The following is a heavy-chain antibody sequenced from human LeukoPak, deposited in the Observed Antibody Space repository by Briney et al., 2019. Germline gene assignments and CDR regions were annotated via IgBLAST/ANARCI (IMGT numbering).Heavy chain of an antibody. D-gene: IGHD5-18*01. V-gene: IGHV6-1*01. Sequence: SQTLSLTCAISGDSVSSNSAAWNWIRQSPSRGLEWLGRTYYRSKWYNDYAVSVKSRITINPDTSKNQFSLQLNSVTPEDTAVYYCARDQRYSCGLIFGYFDYWGQGTLVTVSS. CDR1: GDSVSSNSAA. CDR3: ARDQRYSCGLIFGYFDY. CDR2: TYYRSKWYN. J-gene: IGHJ4*02.